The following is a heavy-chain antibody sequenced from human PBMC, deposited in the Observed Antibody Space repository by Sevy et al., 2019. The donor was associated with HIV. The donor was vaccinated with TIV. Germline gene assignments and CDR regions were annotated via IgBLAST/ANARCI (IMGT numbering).Heavy chain of an antibody. J-gene: IGHJ4*02. V-gene: IGHV1-18*01. CDR3: ARISGYSSGWPQDYYFDY. CDR1: GYTFTSYG. CDR2: ISAYNGNT. D-gene: IGHD6-19*01. Sequence: ASMKVSCKASGYTFTSYGISWVRQAPGQGLEWMGWISAYNGNTNYAQMLQGRVTMTTDTSTSTAYMELRSLRSDDTAVYYCARISGYSSGWPQDYYFDYWGQGTLVTVSS.